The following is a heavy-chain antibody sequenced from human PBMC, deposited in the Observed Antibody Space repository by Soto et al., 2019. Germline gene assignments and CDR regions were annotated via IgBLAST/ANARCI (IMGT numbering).Heavy chain of an antibody. V-gene: IGHV3-21*01. CDR1: GFTFSSYS. J-gene: IGHJ4*02. CDR2: ISSSSSYI. Sequence: GGSLRLSCAASGFTFSSYSMNWVRQAPGKGLEWVSSISSSSSYIYYADSVKGRFTISRDNAKNSLYLQMNSLRAEDTAVYYCARNYGSGSYSMGTDYWGQGTLVTVSS. CDR3: ARNYGSGSYSMGTDY. D-gene: IGHD3-10*01.